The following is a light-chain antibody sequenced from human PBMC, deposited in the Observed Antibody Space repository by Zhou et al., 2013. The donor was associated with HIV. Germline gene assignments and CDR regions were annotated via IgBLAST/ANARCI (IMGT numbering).Light chain of an antibody. Sequence: EILMTQSPATLSVSPGERATLSCRASQSVGNNLAWYQQRPGQAPRLLIHGASTRAAGIPARFSGSGSGTEFTLTISSMQSEDFAVYYCQQNNDRPRTFGQGTKAGDQT. CDR3: QQNNDRPRT. V-gene: IGKV3-15*01. CDR1: QSVGNN. J-gene: IGKJ2*01. CDR2: GAS.